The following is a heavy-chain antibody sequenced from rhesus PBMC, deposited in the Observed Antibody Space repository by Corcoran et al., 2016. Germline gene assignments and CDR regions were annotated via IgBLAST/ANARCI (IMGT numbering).Heavy chain of an antibody. J-gene: IGHJ4*01. CDR3: TTGHGDY. V-gene: IGHV3-30*01. CDR1: GFTVSNVG. CDR2: IKSKAVGGAT. Sequence: EVQLVESGGGLVQPGGSLRLSCAASGFTVSNVGMNWVRQAPGKGLGWLDRIKSKAVGGATAHAASVECRLTISRDESKNTLYIQMHSLTTEDTAVYYRTTGHGDYWGQAVLVTVSS.